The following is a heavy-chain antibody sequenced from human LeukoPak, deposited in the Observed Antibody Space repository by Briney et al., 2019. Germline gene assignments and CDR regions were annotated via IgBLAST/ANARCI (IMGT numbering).Heavy chain of an antibody. CDR2: IYHSGST. CDR1: GYSISSGYY. Sequence: PSETLSLTCTVSGYSISSGYYWGWIRQPPGKGLEWIGSIYHSGSTYYNPSLKSRVTISVDTSKNQFSLKLSSVTAADTAVYYCARIAAAGPKYYYYYYMDVWGKGTTVTVSS. J-gene: IGHJ6*03. V-gene: IGHV4-38-2*02. CDR3: ARIAAAGPKYYYYYYMDV. D-gene: IGHD6-13*01.